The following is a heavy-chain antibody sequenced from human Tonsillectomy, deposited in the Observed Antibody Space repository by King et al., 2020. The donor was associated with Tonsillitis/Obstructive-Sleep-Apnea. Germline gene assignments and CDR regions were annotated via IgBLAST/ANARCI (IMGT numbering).Heavy chain of an antibody. J-gene: IGHJ6*03. CDR3: AHLKDGSGSSLYYSFMDV. CDR2: IYWDDDK. V-gene: IGHV2-5*02. D-gene: IGHD3-10*01. Sequence: TLKESGPTQVKPTQTLTLTCTFSGFSLRSSAVGVGWIRQSPGEALEWLAVIYWDDDKRYRPSLNSRLTITKDTSKNQVVLTMTNMDPVDTATYYCAHLKDGSGSSLYYSFMDVRGKGTPVSVSS. CDR1: GFSLRSSAVG.